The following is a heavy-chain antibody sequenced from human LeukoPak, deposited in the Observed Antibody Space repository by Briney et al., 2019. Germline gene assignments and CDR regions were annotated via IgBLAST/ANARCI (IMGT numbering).Heavy chain of an antibody. CDR1: GFTFSSYA. V-gene: IGHV3-23*01. J-gene: IGHJ4*02. CDR2: ISGSGGST. CDR3: AKERTMVRGVYYFDY. D-gene: IGHD3-10*01. Sequence: GGSLRLSCAASGFTFSSYAMSWVRQAPGKGLEWVSAISGSGGSTYYADSVKGRFTISRDNSKNTLYLQMNSLRAEDTAIYYCAKERTMVRGVYYFDYWGQGTLVTVSS.